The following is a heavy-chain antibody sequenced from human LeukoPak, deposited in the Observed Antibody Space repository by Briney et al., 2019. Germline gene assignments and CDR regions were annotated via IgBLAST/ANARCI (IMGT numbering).Heavy chain of an antibody. CDR2: ISTYNGNT. CDR1: GYNFDRYG. Sequence: ASVNLSCNGSGYNFDRYGVNWVRQAPGPGHGLVGWISTYNGNTFDAQKLAGRVSMTTDTSTNTVYMDLRSLRSDDTAVYYCARDLEHCRDIICSNSAYWGQGTLVTVSS. V-gene: IGHV1-18*04. CDR3: ARDLEHCRDIICSNSAY. D-gene: IGHD1-7*01. J-gene: IGHJ4*02.